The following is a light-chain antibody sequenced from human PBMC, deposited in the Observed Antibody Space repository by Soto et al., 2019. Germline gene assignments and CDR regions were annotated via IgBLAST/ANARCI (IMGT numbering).Light chain of an antibody. CDR3: QQYGSSPTT. V-gene: IGKV3-20*01. Sequence: EIVLTQSPGTLSLSPGERATLSCRASQSVSSSYLAWYQQKPGQAPRLLIYGASSRATGIPDRFSGSGSGTEFTLTISRLEPEDLAVYSCQQYGSSPTTFCQGTRLESK. J-gene: IGKJ5*01. CDR2: GAS. CDR1: QSVSSSY.